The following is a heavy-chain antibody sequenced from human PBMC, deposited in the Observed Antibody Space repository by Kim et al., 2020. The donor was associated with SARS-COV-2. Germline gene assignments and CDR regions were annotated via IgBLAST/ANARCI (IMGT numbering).Heavy chain of an antibody. CDR3: ARDLRGVNNQWAFDI. V-gene: IGHV1-46*01. CDR2: INPSGGST. D-gene: IGHD6-19*01. J-gene: IGHJ3*02. CDR1: GYTFTSYY. Sequence: ASVKVSCKASGYTFTSYYMHWVRQAPGQGLEWMGIINPSGGSTSYAQKFQGRVTMTRDTSTSTVYMELSSLRSEDTAVYYCARDLRGVNNQWAFDIWGQGTMVTVSS.